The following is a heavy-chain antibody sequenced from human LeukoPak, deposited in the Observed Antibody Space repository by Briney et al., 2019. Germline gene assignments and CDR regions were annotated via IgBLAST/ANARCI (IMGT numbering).Heavy chain of an antibody. J-gene: IGHJ6*03. CDR3: AREISGSDYYYYYYMDV. CDR2: INPNSGGT. CDR1: GYTFTGYY. Sequence: ASVKVSCKASGYTFTGYYMHWVRQAPGQGLEWMGRINPNSGGTNYAQKFQGRVTMTRDTSIGTAYMELSRLRSDDTAVYYCAREISGSDYYYYYYMDVWGKGTTVTVSS. V-gene: IGHV1-2*06. D-gene: IGHD3-10*01.